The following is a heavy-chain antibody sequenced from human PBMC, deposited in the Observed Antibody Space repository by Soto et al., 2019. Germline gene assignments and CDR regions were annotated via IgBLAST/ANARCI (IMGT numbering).Heavy chain of an antibody. CDR3: ARETVELATNG. CDR1: GFTFSSYW. CDR2: IKQDGSEK. J-gene: IGHJ4*02. Sequence: GGSLRLSCAASGFTFSSYWMSWVRQAPGKGLEWVANIKQDGSEKYYVDSVKGRFTISRDNAENSLFLQMSSLRAEDTAVYYCARETVELATNGWGQGTLVTVSS. D-gene: IGHD5-12*01. V-gene: IGHV3-7*01.